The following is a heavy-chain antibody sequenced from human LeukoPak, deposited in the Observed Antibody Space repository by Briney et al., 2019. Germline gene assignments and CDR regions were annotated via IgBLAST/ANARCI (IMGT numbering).Heavy chain of an antibody. CDR2: INPNIGST. CDR1: GYTFSSYS. J-gene: IGHJ4*02. V-gene: IGHV1-46*01. Sequence: ASVKVSCKASGYTFSSYSIHWVRQAPGQGLEWMGLINPNIGSTTYAQEFQGRVTMTSDTSTSTVYMELSSLRSEDTAVYYCGRAMVGLYWGQGTLVTVSS. CDR3: GRAMVGLY. D-gene: IGHD2-8*01.